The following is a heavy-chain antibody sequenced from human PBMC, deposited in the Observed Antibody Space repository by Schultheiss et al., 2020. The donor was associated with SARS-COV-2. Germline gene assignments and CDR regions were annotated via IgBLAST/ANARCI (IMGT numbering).Heavy chain of an antibody. CDR2: INHSGST. Sequence: SETLSLTCTVSGGSISSSSYYWGWIRQPPGKGLEWIGEINHSGSTNYNPSLKSRVTISVDTSKNQFSLKLSSVTAADTAVYYCARGRGLGWELLRRGYFDYWGQGTLVTVSS. V-gene: IGHV4-39*07. CDR3: ARGRGLGWELLRRGYFDY. CDR1: GGSISSSSYY. D-gene: IGHD1-26*01. J-gene: IGHJ4*02.